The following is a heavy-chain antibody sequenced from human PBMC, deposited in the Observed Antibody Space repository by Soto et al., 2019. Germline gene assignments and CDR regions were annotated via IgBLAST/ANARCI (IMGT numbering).Heavy chain of an antibody. D-gene: IGHD5-18*01. CDR3: ARAVVDTAMVSFDY. Sequence: ASVKVSCKASGYTFTSYDINWVRQATGQGLEWMGWMNPNSGNTGYAQKFQGRVTMTRNTSISTAYMELSSLRSEDTAVYYCARAVVDTAMVSFDYWGQGTLVTVSS. V-gene: IGHV1-8*01. CDR1: GYTFTSYD. CDR2: MNPNSGNT. J-gene: IGHJ4*02.